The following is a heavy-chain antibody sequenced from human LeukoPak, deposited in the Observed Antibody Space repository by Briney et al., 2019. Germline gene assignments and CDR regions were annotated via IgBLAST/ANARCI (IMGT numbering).Heavy chain of an antibody. J-gene: IGHJ4*02. CDR1: GYTFTGYY. CDR3: ALGFSYGRYYY. V-gene: IGHV1-2*06. Sequence: ASVKVSCKASGYTFTGYYMHWVRQAPGQGLEWMGRINPNSGGTNYAQKLQGRVTMTRDTASSTAYMELSSVRSEDTAVYYCALGFSYGRYYYWGQGTLVTVSS. CDR2: INPNSGGT. D-gene: IGHD5-18*01.